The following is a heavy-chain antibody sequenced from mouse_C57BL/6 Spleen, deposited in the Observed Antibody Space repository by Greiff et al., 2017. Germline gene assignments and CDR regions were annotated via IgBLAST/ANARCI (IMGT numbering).Heavy chain of an antibody. CDR2: IDPSDSET. Sequence: QVQLQQPGAELVRPGSSVKLSCKASGYTFTSYWMHWVKQRPIQGLEWIGNIDPSDSETHYNQKFKDKATLTVDKSSSTAYMQLSSLTSEDSAVYYCARASYYYGSSYVGLCFAYWGQGTLVTVSA. CDR3: ARASYYYGSSYVGLCFAY. J-gene: IGHJ3*01. V-gene: IGHV1-52*01. CDR1: GYTFTSYW. D-gene: IGHD1-1*01.